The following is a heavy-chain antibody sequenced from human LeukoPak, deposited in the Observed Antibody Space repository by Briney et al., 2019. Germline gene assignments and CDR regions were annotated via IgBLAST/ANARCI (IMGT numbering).Heavy chain of an antibody. CDR3: ARDGGYRGYDADC. V-gene: IGHV3-7*01. CDR1: GFTFSSYW. D-gene: IGHD5-12*01. Sequence: GGSLRLSCAASGFTFSSYWMSWVRQAPGKGLEWVANIKEDGSGKYYVDSVKGRFTISRDNAKNSLFLQMNSLRAEDTAVYYCARDGGYRGYDADCWGQGTLVTVSS. J-gene: IGHJ4*02. CDR2: IKEDGSGK.